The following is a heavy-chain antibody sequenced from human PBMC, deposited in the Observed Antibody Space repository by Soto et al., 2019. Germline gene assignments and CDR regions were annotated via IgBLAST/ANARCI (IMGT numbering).Heavy chain of an antibody. CDR2: ISGSGGST. Sequence: GGSLRLSCAASGFTFSSYAMTWVRQAPGKGLEWVSAISGSGGSTYYADSVKGRFIISRDNSKNTLYLQMNSLRAEDTAVYYCAKCWGSVGQLAKDYYYYHMDVWGKGTTVTVSS. CDR1: GFTFSSYA. V-gene: IGHV3-23*01. J-gene: IGHJ6*03. D-gene: IGHD3-16*01. CDR3: AKCWGSVGQLAKDYYYYHMDV.